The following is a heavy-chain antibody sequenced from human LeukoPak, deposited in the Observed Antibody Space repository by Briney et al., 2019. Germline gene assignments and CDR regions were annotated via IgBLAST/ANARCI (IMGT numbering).Heavy chain of an antibody. CDR2: ISGSGGST. D-gene: IGHD6-19*01. CDR3: AKDFGAKTRIAVAGTVDFQH. Sequence: QAGGSLRLSCAASGFTFSSYAMSWVRQAPGKGLEWVSAISGSGGSTYYADSVKGRFTISRDNSKNTLYLQMNSLRAEDTAVYYCAKDFGAKTRIAVAGTVDFQHWGQGTLVTVSS. CDR1: GFTFSSYA. V-gene: IGHV3-23*01. J-gene: IGHJ1*01.